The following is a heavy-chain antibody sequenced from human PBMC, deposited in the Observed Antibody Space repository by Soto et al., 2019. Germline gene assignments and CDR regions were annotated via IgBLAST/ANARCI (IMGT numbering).Heavy chain of an antibody. V-gene: IGHV3-30*18. Sequence: VGSLRLSCAASGFTFSSYGMHWVRQAPGKGLEWVAVISYDGSNKYYADSVKGRFTISRDNSKNTLYLQMNRLRAEDTAVYYCAKEIVPSNYYDSSGYYPVDYWGQGTLVTVSS. CDR3: AKEIVPSNYYDSSGYYPVDY. CDR1: GFTFSSYG. J-gene: IGHJ4*02. D-gene: IGHD3-22*01. CDR2: ISYDGSNK.